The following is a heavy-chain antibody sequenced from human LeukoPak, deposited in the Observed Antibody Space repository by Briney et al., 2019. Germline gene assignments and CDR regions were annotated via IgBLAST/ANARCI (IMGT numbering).Heavy chain of an antibody. Sequence: ASVKVSCKASGYTFTGYYIHWVRQAPGQGLECMGRINPNSDVTNYAQKFRGRVTMTRDTSISTAYMELSSLRSDDTAVYYCAREGGFDYDSRGYLDYWGQGTLVTVSS. J-gene: IGHJ4*02. V-gene: IGHV1-2*06. D-gene: IGHD3-22*01. CDR2: INPNSDVT. CDR3: AREGGFDYDSRGYLDY. CDR1: GYTFTGYY.